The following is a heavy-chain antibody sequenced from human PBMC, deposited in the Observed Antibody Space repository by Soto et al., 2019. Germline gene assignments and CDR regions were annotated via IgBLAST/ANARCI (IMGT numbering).Heavy chain of an antibody. D-gene: IGHD3-3*01. J-gene: IGHJ6*02. CDR2: IIPIFGTA. Sequence: SVKVSCKASGGTFSSYAISWVRQAPGQGLEWMGGIIPIFGTANYAQKFQGRVTITADESTSTAYMELSSLRSEDTAVYYCAVNYDFWSGSESGYYYYYYGMDVWGQGTTVTVSS. CDR3: AVNYDFWSGSESGYYYYYYGMDV. V-gene: IGHV1-69*13. CDR1: GGTFSSYA.